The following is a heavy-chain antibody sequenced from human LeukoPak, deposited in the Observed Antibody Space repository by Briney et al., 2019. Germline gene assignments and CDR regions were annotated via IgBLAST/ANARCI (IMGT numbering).Heavy chain of an antibody. CDR3: ARSRDGYPDY. CDR1: GFTFSSNA. Sequence: GGSLRLSCAASGFTFSSNAMHWVRQAPGKGLEYVSAISRSGGTTYYANSVKGRFTISRDNSKNTLYLQMGSLRAEDMAVYYCARSRDGYPDYWGQGTLVTVSS. CDR2: ISRSGGTT. V-gene: IGHV3-64*01. D-gene: IGHD5-24*01. J-gene: IGHJ4*02.